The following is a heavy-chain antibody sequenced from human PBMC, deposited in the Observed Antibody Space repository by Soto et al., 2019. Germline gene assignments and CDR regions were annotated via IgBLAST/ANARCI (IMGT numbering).Heavy chain of an antibody. J-gene: IGHJ4*02. CDR2: ISGSGVST. D-gene: IGHD2-15*01. CDR1: GFTFSSYA. CDR3: APRPGYCDGGTCYRPGFDF. V-gene: IGHV3-23*01. Sequence: GGSLRLSCAASGFTFSSYAMGWVRQAPGKGLEWVSTISGSGVSTYYPDSVKGRFTISRDNSKNTLFLQMNSLRAEDTAVYYCAPRPGYCDGGTCYRPGFDFWGQGTLVTVSS.